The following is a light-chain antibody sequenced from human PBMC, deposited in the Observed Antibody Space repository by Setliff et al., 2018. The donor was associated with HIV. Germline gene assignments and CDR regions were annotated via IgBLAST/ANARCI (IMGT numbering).Light chain of an antibody. CDR1: SSDVGGYNY. J-gene: IGLJ1*01. V-gene: IGLV2-11*01. Sequence: QSALAQPRSVSGSPGQSVTISCTGTSSDVGGYNYVSWYQQHPGKAPKLMIYDVSTRPPGVPDRFSGSKSGNTASLTISGLQAEDEADYYCYSYAGIYTLRVFGTGTKVT. CDR2: DVS. CDR3: YSYAGIYTLRV.